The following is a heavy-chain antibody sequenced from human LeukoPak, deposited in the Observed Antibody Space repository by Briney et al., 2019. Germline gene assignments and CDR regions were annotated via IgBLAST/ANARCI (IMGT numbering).Heavy chain of an antibody. Sequence: SETLSLTCTVSGGSVSSGSYYWSWIRQPPGKGLEWIGYIYYSGSTNYNPSLKSRVTISVDTSKNQFSLKLSSVTAADTAVYYCARSEWNYVIDFDYWGQGTLVTVSS. D-gene: IGHD1-7*01. CDR3: ARSEWNYVIDFDY. CDR2: IYYSGST. CDR1: GGSVSSGSYY. V-gene: IGHV4-61*01. J-gene: IGHJ4*02.